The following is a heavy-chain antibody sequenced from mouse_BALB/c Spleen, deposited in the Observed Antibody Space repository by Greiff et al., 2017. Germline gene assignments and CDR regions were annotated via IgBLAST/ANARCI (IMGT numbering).Heavy chain of an antibody. Sequence: EVQLQESGPELVKPGASVKISCKASGYTFTDYNMHWVKQSHGKSLEWIGYIYPYNGGTGYNQKFKSKATLTVDNSSSTAYMELRSLTSEDSAVYYCARSYYYGSSYYAMDYWGQGTSVTVSS. D-gene: IGHD1-1*01. J-gene: IGHJ4*01. V-gene: IGHV1S29*02. CDR3: ARSYYYGSSYYAMDY. CDR2: IYPYNGGT. CDR1: GYTFTDYN.